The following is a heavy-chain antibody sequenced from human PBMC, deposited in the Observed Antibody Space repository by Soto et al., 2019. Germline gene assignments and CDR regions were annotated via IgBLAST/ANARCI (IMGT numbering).Heavy chain of an antibody. D-gene: IGHD2-15*01. CDR2: INPICGGA. CDR1: GYTFTDYY. Sequence: ASVKVSCNASGYTFTDYYMHWVRQAPGQGLEWMGWINPICGGANYAQKFQGRVTMTGDESTSTAYMELSSLRSEDTAVYYCARDKGSGGLVSFAFDIWGKGTMVTVS. V-gene: IGHV1-2*02. CDR3: ARDKGSGGLVSFAFDI. J-gene: IGHJ3*02.